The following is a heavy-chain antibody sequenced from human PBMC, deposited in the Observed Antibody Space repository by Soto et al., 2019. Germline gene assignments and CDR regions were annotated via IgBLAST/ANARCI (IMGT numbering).Heavy chain of an antibody. D-gene: IGHD3-10*01. J-gene: IGHJ4*02. V-gene: IGHV4-31*03. CDR2: VHYSGST. CDR3: GRDTSAVRGFRGLLPD. Sequence: QVQLQESGPGLVKPSQTLSLTCTVSGGSISSGAYYWSWIRQHPGKGLEWIGYVHYSGSTYYNPSLKSRVDISVDTSKNEFSLDLSSVTAADTAVYYCGRDTSAVRGFRGLLPDWGQGTLVTVSS. CDR1: GGSISSGAYY.